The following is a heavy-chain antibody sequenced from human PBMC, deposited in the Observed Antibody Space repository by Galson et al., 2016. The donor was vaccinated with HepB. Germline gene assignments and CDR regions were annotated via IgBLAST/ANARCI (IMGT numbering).Heavy chain of an antibody. V-gene: IGHV1-46*02. CDR1: GYTFNTYN. J-gene: IGHJ4*02. Sequence: SVKVSCKASGYTFNTYNMHWVRQAPGQGLEWMGVIKPSGGNTIYAQKFQDRITMTRDTSTSTFYMELISLRSEDTAVYYCARELDHSFYFDYWGQGTLLTVSS. D-gene: IGHD1-14*01. CDR2: IKPSGGNT. CDR3: ARELDHSFYFDY.